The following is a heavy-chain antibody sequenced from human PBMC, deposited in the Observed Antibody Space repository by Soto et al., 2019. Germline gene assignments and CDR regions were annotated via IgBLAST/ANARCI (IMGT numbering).Heavy chain of an antibody. Sequence: ASVKVSCKASGYTFTSYGISWVRQAPGQGLEWMGWISAYNGNTNYAQKLQGRVTMTTDTSTSTAYMELRSLRSDDTAVYYCARLITRGRYAPRMSWFDPWGQGTLVTVSS. D-gene: IGHD3-16*01. CDR3: ARLITRGRYAPRMSWFDP. V-gene: IGHV1-18*01. J-gene: IGHJ5*02. CDR1: GYTFTSYG. CDR2: ISAYNGNT.